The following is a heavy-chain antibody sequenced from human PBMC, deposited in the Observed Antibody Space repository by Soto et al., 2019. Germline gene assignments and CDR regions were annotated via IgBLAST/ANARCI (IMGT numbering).Heavy chain of an antibody. D-gene: IGHD3-10*01. J-gene: IGHJ6*03. CDR3: ARVNRFGDLGYYYYYMDV. V-gene: IGHV4-34*01. CDR2: INHSGST. Sequence: QVQLQQWGAGLLKPSETLSLTCAVYGGSFSGYYWSWIRQPPGKGLEWIGEINHSGSTNYIPSLKSRVTISVDTSKNQFSLKLSSVTAADTAVYYCARVNRFGDLGYYYYYMDVWGKGTTVTVSS. CDR1: GGSFSGYY.